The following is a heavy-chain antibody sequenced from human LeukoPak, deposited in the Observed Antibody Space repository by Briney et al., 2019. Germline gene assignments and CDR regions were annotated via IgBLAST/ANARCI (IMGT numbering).Heavy chain of an antibody. CDR2: ISYDGSNE. Sequence: GRSLRLSCAASGFTFSSYGMHWVRQAPGKGLEWVAVISYDGSNEYYADSVKGRFTISRDNSKNTLYLQMNSLRAEDTAVYYCAKDTEYSYGYGMGVWGRGTTVTVSS. J-gene: IGHJ6*02. CDR1: GFTFSSYG. V-gene: IGHV3-30*18. D-gene: IGHD5-18*01. CDR3: AKDTEYSYGYGMGV.